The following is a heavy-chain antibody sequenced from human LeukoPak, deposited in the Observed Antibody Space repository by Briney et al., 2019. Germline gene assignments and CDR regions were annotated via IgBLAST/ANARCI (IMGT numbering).Heavy chain of an antibody. V-gene: IGHV3-23*01. Sequence: GGSLRLSCAASGFALSSYAMSWVRQAPGKGLEWVSATSSSDAGTYHAESVRGRFTISRDNSKNTLYLQMNSLRAEDTAVYYCAKGSSGWYYWGQGTLVTVSS. CDR1: GFALSSYA. J-gene: IGHJ4*02. CDR2: TSSSDAGT. CDR3: AKGSSGWYY. D-gene: IGHD6-19*01.